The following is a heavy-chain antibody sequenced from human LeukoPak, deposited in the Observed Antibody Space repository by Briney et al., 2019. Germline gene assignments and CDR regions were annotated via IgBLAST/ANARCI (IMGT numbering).Heavy chain of an antibody. CDR1: GFTFSSYA. Sequence: PGGSLRLSCAASGFTFSSYAMHWVRQAPGKGLEWVAVIRYDGSNKYYADSVKGRFTISRDNSKNTLYLQMNSLRAEDTAVYYCARDSLENYYDSSGYFSGAFDIWGQGTMVTISS. J-gene: IGHJ3*02. V-gene: IGHV3-30*04. CDR3: ARDSLENYYDSSGYFSGAFDI. CDR2: IRYDGSNK. D-gene: IGHD3-22*01.